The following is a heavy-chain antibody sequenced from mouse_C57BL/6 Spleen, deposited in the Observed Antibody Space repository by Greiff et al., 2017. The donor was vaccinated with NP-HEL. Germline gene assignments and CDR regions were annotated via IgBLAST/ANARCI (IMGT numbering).Heavy chain of an antibody. V-gene: IGHV1-55*01. CDR2: IYPGSGST. D-gene: IGHD4-1*01. CDR3: ARYWDGAWFAY. J-gene: IGHJ3*01. CDR1: GYTFTSYW. Sequence: QVQLQQPGAELVKPGASVRMSCKASGYTFTSYWITWVKQRPGQGLEWIGDIYPGSGSTNYNEKFKSKATLTVDTSSSIAYMQLSSLTSEDSAVYYCARYWDGAWFAYWGQGTLVTVSA.